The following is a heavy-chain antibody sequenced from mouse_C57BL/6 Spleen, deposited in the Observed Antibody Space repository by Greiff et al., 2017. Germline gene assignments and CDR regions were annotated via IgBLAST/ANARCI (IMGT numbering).Heavy chain of an antibody. J-gene: IGHJ2*01. Sequence: EVKLMESGGGLVQPGGSLSLSCAASGFTFTDYYMSWVRQPPGKALEWLGFIRNKANGYTTEYSASVKGRFTISRDNSQSILYLQMNALRAEDSATYYCARHPLLLHFDYWGQGTTLTVSS. CDR1: GFTFTDYY. V-gene: IGHV7-3*01. CDR3: ARHPLLLHFDY. D-gene: IGHD2-10*01. CDR2: IRNKANGYTT.